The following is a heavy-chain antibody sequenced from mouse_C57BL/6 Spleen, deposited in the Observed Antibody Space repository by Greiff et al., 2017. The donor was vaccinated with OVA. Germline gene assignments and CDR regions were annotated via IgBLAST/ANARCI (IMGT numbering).Heavy chain of an antibody. CDR3: ARDLLLRSSYAMDY. J-gene: IGHJ4*01. CDR1: GFTFSDYG. CDR2: ISSGSSTI. D-gene: IGHD1-1*01. V-gene: IGHV5-17*01. Sequence: EVQGVESGGGLVKPGGSLKLSCAASGFTFSDYGMHWVRQAPEKGLEWVAYISSGSSTIYYADTVKGRFTISRDNAKNTLFLQMTSLRSEDTAMYYCARDLLLRSSYAMDYWGQGTSVTGSS.